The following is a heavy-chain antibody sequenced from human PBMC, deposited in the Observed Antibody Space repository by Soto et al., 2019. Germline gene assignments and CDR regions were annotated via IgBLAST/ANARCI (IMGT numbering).Heavy chain of an antibody. CDR1: GGSISSSY. CDR2: IHYSGST. Sequence: QVQLQESGPGLVKPSETLSLTCTVSGGSISSSYWSWIRQPPGKGLEWVGYIHYSGSTHYNPSLNSRITISLDTSKNQFSLKPTSVTAADTAVYYCARHSTGLDVWGKGTTVTVSS. J-gene: IGHJ6*04. D-gene: IGHD3-9*01. V-gene: IGHV4-59*08. CDR3: ARHSTGLDV.